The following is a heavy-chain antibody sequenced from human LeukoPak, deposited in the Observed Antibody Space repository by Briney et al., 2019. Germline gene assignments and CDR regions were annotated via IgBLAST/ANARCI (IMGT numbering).Heavy chain of an antibody. D-gene: IGHD3-3*01. V-gene: IGHV4-34*01. Sequence: SETLSLTCAVYGGSFSGYYWSWIRQPPGKGLEWIGEINHSGSTNYNPSLKSRVTISVDTSKNQFSLKLSSVTAADTAVYYCARVGRAILRFLEWSPFDPWGQGTLVIVSS. CDR2: INHSGST. J-gene: IGHJ5*02. CDR3: ARVGRAILRFLEWSPFDP. CDR1: GGSFSGYY.